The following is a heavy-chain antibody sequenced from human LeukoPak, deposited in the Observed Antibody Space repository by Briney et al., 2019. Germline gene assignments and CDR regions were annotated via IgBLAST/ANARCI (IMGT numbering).Heavy chain of an antibody. CDR1: DDSITMYY. V-gene: IGHV4-4*07. CDR3: AKEGIAAAPVFYMDV. Sequence: PSETLSLTCSVSDDSITMYYWTWIRQPAGKGLEWIGRIYTSGSTNYNPSLKSRVTMSVDTSKNQFSLKLSSVTAADTAVYYCAKEGIAAAPVFYMDVWGKGTTVTISS. J-gene: IGHJ6*03. CDR2: IYTSGST. D-gene: IGHD6-13*01.